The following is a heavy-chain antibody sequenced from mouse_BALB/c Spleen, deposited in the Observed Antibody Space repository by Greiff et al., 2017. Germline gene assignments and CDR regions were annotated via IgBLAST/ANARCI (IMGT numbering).Heavy chain of an antibody. CDR1: GFTFTDYY. V-gene: IGHV7-3*02. Sequence: EVQVVESGGGLVQPGGSLRLSCATSGFTFTDYYMSWVRQPPGKALEWLGFIRNKANGYTTEYSASVKGRFTISRDNSQSILYLQMNTLRAEDSATDYCASPSWDVWYFDVWGAGTTVTVSS. J-gene: IGHJ1*01. D-gene: IGHD4-1*01. CDR2: IRNKANGYTT. CDR3: ASPSWDVWYFDV.